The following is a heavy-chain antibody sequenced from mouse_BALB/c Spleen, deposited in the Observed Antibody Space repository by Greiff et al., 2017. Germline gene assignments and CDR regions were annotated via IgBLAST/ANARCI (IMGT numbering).Heavy chain of an antibody. Sequence: QVQLQQSGPSLVQPSQSLSITCTVSGFSLTSYGVHWVRQSPGKGLEWLGVIWRGGSTDYNAAFMSRLSITKDNSKSQVFFKMNSLQADDTAIYYCAKGVYSYGSSPNYYAMDYWGQGTSVTVSS. V-gene: IGHV2-5-1*01. CDR2: IWRGGST. D-gene: IGHD1-1*01. J-gene: IGHJ4*01. CDR1: GFSLTSYG. CDR3: AKGVYSYGSSPNYYAMDY.